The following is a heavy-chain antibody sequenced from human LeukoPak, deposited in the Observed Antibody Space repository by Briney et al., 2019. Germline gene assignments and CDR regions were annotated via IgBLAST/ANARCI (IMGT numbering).Heavy chain of an antibody. D-gene: IGHD6-19*01. Sequence: PGGSLRLSCAASGFTFSSYGMHWVRQAPGKGLEWVAFIRYDGSNKYYADSVKGRFTISRDNSKNTLYLQMNSLRAEDTAVYYCAKDFREAVAGRVFDYWGQGTLVTVSS. V-gene: IGHV3-30*02. CDR2: IRYDGSNK. CDR1: GFTFSSYG. J-gene: IGHJ4*02. CDR3: AKDFREAVAGRVFDY.